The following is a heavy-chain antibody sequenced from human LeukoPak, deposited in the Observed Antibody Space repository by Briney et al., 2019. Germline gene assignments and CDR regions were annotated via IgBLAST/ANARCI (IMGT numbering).Heavy chain of an antibody. D-gene: IGHD6-13*01. CDR1: GGSFSGYY. V-gene: IGHV4-34*01. Sequence: SETLSLTCAVCGGSFSGYYWSWIRQPPGKGLEWIGEINHSGSTNYNPSLKSRVTISVDTSKNQFSLKLSSVTAADTAVYYCASASSHRIAAGGDYWGQGTLVTVSS. CDR3: ASASSHRIAAGGDY. J-gene: IGHJ4*02. CDR2: INHSGST.